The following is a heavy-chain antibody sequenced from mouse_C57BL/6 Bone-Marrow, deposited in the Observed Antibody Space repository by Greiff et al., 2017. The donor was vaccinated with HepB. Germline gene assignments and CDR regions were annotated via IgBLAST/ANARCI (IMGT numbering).Heavy chain of an antibody. CDR1: GYTFTSYW. V-gene: IGHV1-64*01. Sequence: QVQLQQPGAELVKPGASVKLSCKASGYTFTSYWMHWVKQRPGQGLEWIGMIHPNSGSTNYNEKFKSKATLTVDKSSSTAYMQLSSLTSEDSAVYYCEREGIYYYGLDYWGQGTSVTVSS. CDR2: IHPNSGST. CDR3: EREGIYYYGLDY. J-gene: IGHJ4*01.